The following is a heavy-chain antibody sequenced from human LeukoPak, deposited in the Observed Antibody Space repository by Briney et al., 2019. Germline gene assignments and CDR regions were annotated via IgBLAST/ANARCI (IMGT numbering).Heavy chain of an antibody. V-gene: IGHV4-34*01. D-gene: IGHD5-12*01. CDR3: ARAPRPTQENSGYLY. CDR1: GGSFSGYY. Sequence: NPSETLSLTCAVYGGSFSGYYWSWIRQPPGKGLEWIGEINHSGSANYNPSLKSRVTISVNTSKNQFSLKLSSVTAADTAVYYCARAPRPTQENSGYLYWGQEPWSPSPQ. J-gene: IGHJ4*01. CDR2: INHSGSA.